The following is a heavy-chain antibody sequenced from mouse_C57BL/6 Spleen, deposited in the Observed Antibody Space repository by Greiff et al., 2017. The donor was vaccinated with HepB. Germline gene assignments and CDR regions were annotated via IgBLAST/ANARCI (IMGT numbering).Heavy chain of an antibody. Sequence: MQLKESGGGLVKPGGSLKLSCAASGFTFSDYGMPWVRQAPEKGLEWVAYISSGSSTIYYADTVKGRFTISRDNAKNTLFLQMTSLRSEDTAMYYCARPPHYYGSSMDDWGQGTSVTVSS. CDR3: ARPPHYYGSSMDD. D-gene: IGHD1-1*01. CDR2: ISSGSSTI. V-gene: IGHV5-17*01. CDR1: GFTFSDYG. J-gene: IGHJ4*01.